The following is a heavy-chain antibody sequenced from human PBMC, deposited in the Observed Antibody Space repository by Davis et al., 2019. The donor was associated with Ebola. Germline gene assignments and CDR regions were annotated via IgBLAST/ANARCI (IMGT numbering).Heavy chain of an antibody. D-gene: IGHD3-10*02. J-gene: IGHJ4*02. CDR1: GYTFTDYG. CDR3: ARGGLLFWADY. Sequence: ASVKVSCKASGYTFTDYGINWVRWAPGRGLEWMGWISTYNGNTNYAQNFQGRVTLTTDTYTNTASMELRFLRSDDTAVYYCARGGLLFWADYWGQGTLVTVSS. CDR2: ISTYNGNT. V-gene: IGHV1-18*01.